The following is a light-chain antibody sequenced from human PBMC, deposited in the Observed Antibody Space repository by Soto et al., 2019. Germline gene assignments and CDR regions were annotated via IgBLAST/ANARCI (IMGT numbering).Light chain of an antibody. CDR1: QDISDW. Sequence: DIQMTQSPSSVSASVGDRVTITCRASQDISDWLAWYQQKPGKAPKLLIYAAPNLQSAVPSRFSGSGSGTDFTLTISSLQPEDFATYYFQQGDSFPVKFGQGTKVEIK. V-gene: IGKV1-12*01. CDR3: QQGDSFPVK. CDR2: AAP. J-gene: IGKJ1*01.